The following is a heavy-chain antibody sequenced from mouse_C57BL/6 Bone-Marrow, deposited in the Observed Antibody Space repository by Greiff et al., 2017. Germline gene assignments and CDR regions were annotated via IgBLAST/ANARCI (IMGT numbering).Heavy chain of an antibody. CDR3: ARWLLRAY. Sequence: LQESGPELVKPGASVKISCKASGYAFSSSWMNWVKQRPGKGLEWIGRIYPGDGDTNYNGKFKGKATLTADKSSSTAYMQLSSLTSEDSAVYFCARWLLRAYWGQGTLVTVSA. J-gene: IGHJ3*01. CDR1: GYAFSSSW. D-gene: IGHD2-3*01. V-gene: IGHV1-82*01. CDR2: IYPGDGDT.